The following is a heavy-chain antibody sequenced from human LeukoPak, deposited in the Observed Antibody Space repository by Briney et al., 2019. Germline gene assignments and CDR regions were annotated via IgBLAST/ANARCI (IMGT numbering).Heavy chain of an antibody. CDR3: ARDGAYCSSTSCLLGDYYYGMDV. Sequence: PGGSLRLSCAASGFTFSSYSMNWVRQAPGKGLEWVSYSSSSSTIYYADSVKGRFTISRDNAKNSLYLQMNSLRDEDTAVYYCARDGAYCSSTSCLLGDYYYGMDVWGQGTTVTVSS. CDR1: GFTFSSYS. CDR2: SSSSSTI. J-gene: IGHJ6*02. D-gene: IGHD2-2*01. V-gene: IGHV3-48*02.